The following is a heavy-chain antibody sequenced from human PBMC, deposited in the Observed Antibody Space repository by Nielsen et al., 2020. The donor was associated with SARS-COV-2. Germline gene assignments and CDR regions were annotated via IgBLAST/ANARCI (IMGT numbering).Heavy chain of an antibody. D-gene: IGHD3-16*01. J-gene: IGHJ4*02. V-gene: IGHV3-7*03. CDR2: IKQDGSEK. Sequence: GGSLRLSCAASGFTFSSYWVTWVRQAPGKGLEWVANIKQDGSEKYFVDSVKGRFTISRDNAKNSLYLQMNSLRAEDTAVYYCARIQWGGFDYWGQGTLVTSPQ. CDR1: GFTFSSYW. CDR3: ARIQWGGFDY.